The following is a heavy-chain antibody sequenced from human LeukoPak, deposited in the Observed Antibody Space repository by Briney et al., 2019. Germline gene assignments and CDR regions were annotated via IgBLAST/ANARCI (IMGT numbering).Heavy chain of an antibody. CDR2: ISSSSSYI. D-gene: IGHD1-26*01. CDR3: AREKNAVIVGAQYYFDY. CDR1: GFTFSSYS. V-gene: IGHV3-21*01. Sequence: SGGSLRLSCAASGFTFSSYSMNWVRQAPGKGLEWVSSISSSSSYIYYADSVKGRFTISRDNAKNSLYLQMNSLRAEDTAVYYCAREKNAVIVGAQYYFDYWGQGTLVTVSS. J-gene: IGHJ4*02.